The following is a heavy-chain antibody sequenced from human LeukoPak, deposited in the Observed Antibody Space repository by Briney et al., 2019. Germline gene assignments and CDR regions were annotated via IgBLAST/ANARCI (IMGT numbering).Heavy chain of an antibody. CDR3: ARYSGYDVYYGMDV. CDR2: IYYSGST. V-gene: IGHV4-59*01. J-gene: IGHJ6*02. CDR1: GGSISSYY. Sequence: SETLSLTCTVSGGSISSYYWSWIRQPPGKGLEWIGYIYYSGSTNYNPSLKSRVTISVDTSKNQFSLKLSSVTAADTAVYYCARYSGYDVYYGMDVWGQGTTVTVSS. D-gene: IGHD5-12*01.